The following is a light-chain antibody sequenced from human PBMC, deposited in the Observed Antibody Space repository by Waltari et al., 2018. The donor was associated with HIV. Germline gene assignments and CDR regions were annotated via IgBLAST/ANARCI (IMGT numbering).Light chain of an antibody. J-gene: IGLJ3*02. V-gene: IGLV2-14*03. CDR1: SSDLGGYNY. CDR2: DVT. CDR3: SSYTSSSTWV. Sequence: QSALTQPASVSGSPGQSITISCTGTSSDLGGYNYVYWYQQHPGKAPKLMIYDVTNRPSGVSNRFSGSKSGNTASLTISGLQVEDEADYYCSSYTSSSTWVFGGGTKLTVL.